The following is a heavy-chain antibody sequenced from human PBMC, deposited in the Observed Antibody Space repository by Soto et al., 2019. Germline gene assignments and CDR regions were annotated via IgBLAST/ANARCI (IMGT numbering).Heavy chain of an antibody. D-gene: IGHD5-18*01. CDR1: GGIGSNYA. CDR2: IVPKFGTA. Sequence: SSVKVSCKASGGIGSNYAISWVRQAPGQGIEWMGGIVPKFGTANYAQSFKGRVTISVDKSTNSVYMELSSLRSQDTAIYYCAREMASGYARTWFDPWGQGTLVTVPQ. J-gene: IGHJ5*02. CDR3: AREMASGYARTWFDP. V-gene: IGHV1-69*06.